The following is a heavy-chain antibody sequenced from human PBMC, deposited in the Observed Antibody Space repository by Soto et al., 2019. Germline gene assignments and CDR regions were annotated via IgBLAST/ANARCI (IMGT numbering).Heavy chain of an antibody. D-gene: IGHD3-9*01. J-gene: IGHJ3*01. Sequence: QIQLVQSGGGVKTPGASVKVSCTTSRYTFTSHGIAWVRQAPGQGLEWMGWISTFNGKTDYAQKFQGRVTMTADTITSTVHMELRSLRSDDTAVYFCARLLTEGATFREDAFDLWGQGTKVTVSS. CDR2: ISTFNGKT. CDR3: ARLLTEGATFREDAFDL. V-gene: IGHV1-18*01. CDR1: RYTFTSHG.